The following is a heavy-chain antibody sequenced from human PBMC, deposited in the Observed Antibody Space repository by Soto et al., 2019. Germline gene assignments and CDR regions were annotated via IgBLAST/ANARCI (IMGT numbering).Heavy chain of an antibody. D-gene: IGHD3-22*01. CDR1: GYLISSGYS. V-gene: IGHV4-38-2*02. CDR2: IDYSGRT. CDR3: ARDLSTGYDSYYSDS. Sequence: SETLSLTCSVSGYLISSGYSWGWIRQTPGKGLEWLGSIDYSGRTYYNPSLKSRVSTSVDLSKNQFSRNLRSVTAADTAVYFFARDLSTGYDSYYSDSWAQGTLVTVSS. J-gene: IGHJ4*02.